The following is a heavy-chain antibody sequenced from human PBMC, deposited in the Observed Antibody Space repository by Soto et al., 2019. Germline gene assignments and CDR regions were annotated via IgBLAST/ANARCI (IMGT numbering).Heavy chain of an antibody. CDR2: IFNSGST. CDR1: GGSITSYH. V-gene: IGHV4-59*08. CDR3: AGDIRSGSYRFDY. Sequence: PSETLSLTCTVSGGSITSYHWSWIRQSPEKGLEWIGYIFNSGSTAYNTYLKSRVTISADRSKNQFSLKLSSVTAADTAVYYCAGDIRSGSYRFDYWGQGTLVTVSS. D-gene: IGHD1-26*01. J-gene: IGHJ4*02.